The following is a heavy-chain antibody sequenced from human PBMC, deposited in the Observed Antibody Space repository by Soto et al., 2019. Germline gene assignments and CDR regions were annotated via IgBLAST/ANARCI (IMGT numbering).Heavy chain of an antibody. V-gene: IGHV1-69*13. CDR3: ARGLEPGSPPDFDY. Sequence: SVKVSCKASGYTFTSYAISWVRQAPGQGLEWMGGIIPIFGTANYAQKFQGRVTITADESTSTAYMELSSLRSEDTAVYYCARGLEPGSPPDFDYWGQGTLVTVSS. J-gene: IGHJ4*02. CDR2: IIPIFGTA. CDR1: GYTFTSYA. D-gene: IGHD1-1*01.